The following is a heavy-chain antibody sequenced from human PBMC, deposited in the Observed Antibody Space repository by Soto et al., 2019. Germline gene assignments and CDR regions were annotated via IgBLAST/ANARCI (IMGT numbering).Heavy chain of an antibody. D-gene: IGHD6-19*01. CDR1: GFTFSSYS. J-gene: IGHJ4*02. Sequence: PGGSLRLSCAASGFTFSSYSMNWVRQAPGKGLEWVSSISSSSSYIYYADSVKGRFTISRDNAKNSLYLQMNSLRAEDTAVYYCARAAVRIAVAGFDYWGQGTLVTVSS. CDR2: ISSSSSYI. V-gene: IGHV3-21*01. CDR3: ARAAVRIAVAGFDY.